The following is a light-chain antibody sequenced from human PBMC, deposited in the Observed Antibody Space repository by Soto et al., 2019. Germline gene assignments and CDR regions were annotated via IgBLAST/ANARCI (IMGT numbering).Light chain of an antibody. CDR1: LSISNY. CDR2: AAS. V-gene: IGKV1-39*01. J-gene: IGKJ1*01. Sequence: DIQMTQSPSSLSASVGDRVTITCRASLSISNYLNWYQQKPEKAPKLLIYAASSMQSGVPSRFSGSGSETDFTLTISSLQPDDSATYYCQQSFSPLWTFGQGTKVEV. CDR3: QQSFSPLWT.